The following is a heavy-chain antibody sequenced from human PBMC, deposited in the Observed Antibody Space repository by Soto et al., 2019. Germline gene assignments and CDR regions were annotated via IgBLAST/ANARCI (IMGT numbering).Heavy chain of an antibody. CDR3: ARAGDSYMTTEVTPFDY. CDR2: IIPIFGTA. D-gene: IGHD4-17*01. Sequence: QVQLVQSGAEVKKPGSSVKVSCKASGGTFSSYAISWVRQAPGQGLEWMGGIIPIFGTANYAQKFQGRVTITADESTSTDYMELSSLRSEDTAVYYCARAGDSYMTTEVTPFDYWGQGTLVTVSS. J-gene: IGHJ4*02. CDR1: GGTFSSYA. V-gene: IGHV1-69*01.